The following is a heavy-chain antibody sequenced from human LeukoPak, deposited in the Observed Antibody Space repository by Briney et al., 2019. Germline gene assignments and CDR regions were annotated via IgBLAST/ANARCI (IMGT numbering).Heavy chain of an antibody. CDR3: ARGTDFWSGYYGY. V-gene: IGHV4-34*01. Sequence: SETLSLTCAVYGGSFSGYYWSWIRQPPGKGLEWIGEINHRGSTNYNPSLKSRVTISVDTSKNQFSLKLSSVTAADTAVYYCARGTDFWSGYYGYWGQGTLVTVSS. CDR2: INHRGST. J-gene: IGHJ4*02. CDR1: GGSFSGYY. D-gene: IGHD3-3*01.